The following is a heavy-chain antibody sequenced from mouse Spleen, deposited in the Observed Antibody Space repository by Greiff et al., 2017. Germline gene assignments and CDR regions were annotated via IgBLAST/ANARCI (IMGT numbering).Heavy chain of an antibody. V-gene: IGHV5-17*01. J-gene: IGHJ2*01. CDR3: ARPHYGNPLGY. CDR2: INSGSTTI. Sequence: EVHLVQSGGGLVKPGGSLKLSCAASGFTFSDYGMHWVRQAPETGLEWVAYINSGSTTIYYADTVTGRFTFSRANAKNTLPLQMTSLRSEDTAVYYCARPHYGNPLGYWGQGTTHTVSS. D-gene: IGHD1-1*01. CDR1: GFTFSDYG.